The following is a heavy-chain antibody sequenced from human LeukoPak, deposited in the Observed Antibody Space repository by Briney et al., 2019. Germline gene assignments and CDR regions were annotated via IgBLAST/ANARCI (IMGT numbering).Heavy chain of an antibody. Sequence: SQTLSLTCTVSGASIRSGDYYWSWIRQPPGKGLEWIGYIYDSGSTYYNPSLKSRITTSVDTSENRFSLKLSSVTATDTAVYYCARDCSGGSCYGAFDIWGQGTMVTVSS. CDR2: IYDSGST. D-gene: IGHD2-15*01. J-gene: IGHJ3*02. CDR1: GASIRSGDYY. V-gene: IGHV4-30-4*01. CDR3: ARDCSGGSCYGAFDI.